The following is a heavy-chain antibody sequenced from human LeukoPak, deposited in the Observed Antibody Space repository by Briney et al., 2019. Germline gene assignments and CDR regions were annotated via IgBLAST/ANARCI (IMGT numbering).Heavy chain of an antibody. Sequence: GGSLRLSCAASGFTFSSYAMTWVRQAPGKGLEWVSAISGSGTNTYYADSVKGRFTISRDNSKNTPYLQMNSLRAEGTAVYYCAKRDSGSHYVDYWGQGTLVTVSS. CDR2: ISGSGTNT. CDR1: GFTFSSYA. V-gene: IGHV3-23*01. D-gene: IGHD1-26*01. CDR3: AKRDSGSHYVDY. J-gene: IGHJ4*02.